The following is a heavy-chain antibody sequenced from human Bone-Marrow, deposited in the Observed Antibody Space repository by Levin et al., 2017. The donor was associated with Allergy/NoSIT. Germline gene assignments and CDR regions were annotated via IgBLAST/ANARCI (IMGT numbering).Heavy chain of an antibody. CDR3: VGGTGWRPDY. V-gene: IGHV3-7*01. D-gene: IGHD6-19*01. CDR2: IGKDGTER. J-gene: IGHJ4*02. Sequence: QPGGSLRLSCVASGITFSDCWMNWVRQAPGKGLEWVATIGKDGTERLYVDSVKGRFTISRENAKNSVYLQMNSLTVEDMGVYYCVGGTGWRPDYWGQGIQVRVSS. CDR1: GITFSDCW.